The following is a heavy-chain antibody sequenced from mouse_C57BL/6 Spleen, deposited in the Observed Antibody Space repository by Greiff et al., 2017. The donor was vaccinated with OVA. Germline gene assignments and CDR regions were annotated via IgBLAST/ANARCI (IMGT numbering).Heavy chain of an antibody. D-gene: IGHD2-3*01. V-gene: IGHV10-1*01. CDR3: VSGTGDGYPYAMDY. J-gene: IGHJ4*01. CDR2: IRSKSNNYAT. Sequence: GGLVQPKGSLKLSCAASGFSFNTYAMNWVRQAPGKGLEWVARIRSKSNNYATYYADSVKDRFTISRDDSESMLYLQMNNLKTEDTAMYYCVSGTGDGYPYAMDYWGQGTSVTVSS. CDR1: GFSFNTYA.